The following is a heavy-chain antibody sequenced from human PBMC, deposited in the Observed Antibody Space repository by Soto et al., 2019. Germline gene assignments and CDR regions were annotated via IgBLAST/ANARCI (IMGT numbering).Heavy chain of an antibody. D-gene: IGHD2-21*01. CDR2: IYTSGIT. Sequence: VQLVESGGGLVQPGGSLKLSCAASGFTFSGSAMHWVRQASGKGLEWVGRIYTSGITDYNPSLKSRVTISLDTSMNQVSLKVTSVTAADAAMYFCATIKWYKCTNDRYSTTECYYRWFDHWGQGTLVTVSS. J-gene: IGHJ5*02. CDR1: GFTFSGSA. CDR3: ATIKWYKCTNDRYSTTECYYRWFDH. V-gene: IGHV4-4*07.